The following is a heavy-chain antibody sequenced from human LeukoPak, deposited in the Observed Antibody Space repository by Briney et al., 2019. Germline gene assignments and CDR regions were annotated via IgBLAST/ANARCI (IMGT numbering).Heavy chain of an antibody. V-gene: IGHV3-43*01. CDR1: GFTFDDCT. J-gene: IGHJ4*02. CDR3: ASSPNYGGNPAGSQEN. Sequence: GGSLRLSCAASGFTFDDCTMHWVRQAPGKGLEWVSLISWDGGSTYYADSVKGRFTISRDNSKNTLYLQMNSLRAEDTAVYYCASSPNYGGNPAGSQENWDQGTLVTVSS. D-gene: IGHD4-23*01. CDR2: ISWDGGST.